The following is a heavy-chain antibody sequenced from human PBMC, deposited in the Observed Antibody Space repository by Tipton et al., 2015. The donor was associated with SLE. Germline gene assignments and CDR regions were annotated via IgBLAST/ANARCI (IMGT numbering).Heavy chain of an antibody. CDR1: GYSISSAYY. CDR2: IYHSGST. V-gene: IGHV4-38-2*02. D-gene: IGHD3-22*01. CDR3: ARASNGVYYDSSGYYTFDI. J-gene: IGHJ3*02. Sequence: LRLSCTVSGYSISSAYYWGWIRQPPGKGLEWIGNIYHSGSTYYNSSLKSRVTISVDTSKNQFSLRLSSVTAADTAVYYCARASNGVYYDSSGYYTFDIWGQGTMVTVSS.